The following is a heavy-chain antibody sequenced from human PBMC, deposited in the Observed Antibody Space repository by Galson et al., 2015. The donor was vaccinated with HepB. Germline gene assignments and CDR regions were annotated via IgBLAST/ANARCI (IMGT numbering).Heavy chain of an antibody. CDR2: INTNTGNP. D-gene: IGHD2-2*01. CDR3: ARDLIVVVPAAIVLNYYYYGMDV. CDR1: GYTFTSYA. Sequence: SVKVSCKASGYTFTSYAMNWVRQAPGQGLEWMGWINTNTGNPTYAQGFTGRFVFSLDTSVSTAYLQISSLKAEDTAVYYCARDLIVVVPAAIVLNYYYYGMDVWGQGTTVTVSS. J-gene: IGHJ6*02. V-gene: IGHV7-4-1*02.